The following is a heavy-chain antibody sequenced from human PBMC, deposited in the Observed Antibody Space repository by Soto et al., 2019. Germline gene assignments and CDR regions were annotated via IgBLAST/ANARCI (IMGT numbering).Heavy chain of an antibody. Sequence: ASVKVSCKVSGYTLTELSMHWVRQAPGKGLEGMGGFDPEDGETIYAQKFQGRVTMTEDTSTDAAYMELSSLRSEDTAVYYCATDQLELTTGYYYYGMDVWGQGTTVTVSS. V-gene: IGHV1-24*01. CDR3: ATDQLELTTGYYYYGMDV. J-gene: IGHJ6*02. CDR2: FDPEDGET. D-gene: IGHD1-7*01. CDR1: GYTLTELS.